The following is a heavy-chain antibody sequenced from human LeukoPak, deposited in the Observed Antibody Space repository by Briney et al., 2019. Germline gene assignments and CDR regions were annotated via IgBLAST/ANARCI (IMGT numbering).Heavy chain of an antibody. Sequence: GGSLRLSCAASGFTVSSNYMSWVRQAPGKGLEWVSVIYSGGSTYYADSVRGRFTISRDNSKNTLYLQMNSLRAEDTAVYYCARDRDSYGFDYWGQGTLVTVSS. D-gene: IGHD5-18*01. CDR3: ARDRDSYGFDY. CDR1: GFTVSSNY. V-gene: IGHV3-53*01. CDR2: IYSGGST. J-gene: IGHJ4*02.